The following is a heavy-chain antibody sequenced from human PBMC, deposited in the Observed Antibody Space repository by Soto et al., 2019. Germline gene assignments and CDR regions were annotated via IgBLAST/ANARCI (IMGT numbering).Heavy chain of an antibody. D-gene: IGHD2-2*01. CDR2: TYHSGSP. CDR3: ARLGGYCSTTTCYGYYAMDV. J-gene: IGHJ6*02. Sequence: SETLSLTCDVSGDTISTGGYTWAWIRQPPGKALEWIGHTYHSGSPYYNPSLKSRVTISVDTSKNQFSLKVSSVTAADTAMYYCARLGGYCSTTTCYGYYAMDVWGQGTTVTVSS. CDR1: GDTISTGGYT. V-gene: IGHV4-30-2*03.